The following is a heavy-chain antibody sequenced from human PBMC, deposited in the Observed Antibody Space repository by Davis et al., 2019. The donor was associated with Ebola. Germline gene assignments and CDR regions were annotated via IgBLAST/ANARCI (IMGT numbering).Heavy chain of an antibody. J-gene: IGHJ6*02. Sequence: GESLKISCVASEFIFINYGMHWVRQAPGKGLEWVALISYDGRNVDYADSVKGRFIISRDNPRNTLYLEMSSLRVEDTAIYYCAKRRRRYCSANSCGGMDVWGQGTTVTVSS. CDR3: AKRRRRYCSANSCGGMDV. CDR2: ISYDGRNV. CDR1: EFIFINYG. D-gene: IGHD2-15*01. V-gene: IGHV3-30*18.